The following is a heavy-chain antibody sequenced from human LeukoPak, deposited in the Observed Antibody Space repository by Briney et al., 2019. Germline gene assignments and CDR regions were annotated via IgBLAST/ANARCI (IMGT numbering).Heavy chain of an antibody. D-gene: IGHD3-3*01. V-gene: IGHV3-30-3*01. J-gene: IGHJ5*02. CDR3: ARGHRRYDFWSGYYNWFDP. Sequence: GGSLRLSCAASGFTFSSYAMPWVRQAPGKGLEWVAVISYDGSNKYYADSVKGRFTISRDNSKNTLYQQMNCLRDQDTAVYFCARGHRRYDFWSGYYNWFDPWGQGTLVTVSS. CDR1: GFTFSSYA. CDR2: ISYDGSNK.